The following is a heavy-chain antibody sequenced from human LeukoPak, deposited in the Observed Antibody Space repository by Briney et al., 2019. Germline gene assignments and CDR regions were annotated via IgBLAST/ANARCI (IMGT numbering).Heavy chain of an antibody. CDR1: GFTFSSYA. CDR2: ISGSGGST. D-gene: IGHD2-2*01. CDR3: AKGGYCSSTSCYPDAFDI. J-gene: IGHJ3*02. V-gene: IGHV3-23*01. Sequence: PGGSLRLSCAASGFTFSSYAMSWVRQAPGKGLEWVSPISGSGGSTYYADSVKGRFTISRDNSKNTLYLQMNSLRVEDTAVYYCAKGGYCSSTSCYPDAFDIWGQGTMVTVSS.